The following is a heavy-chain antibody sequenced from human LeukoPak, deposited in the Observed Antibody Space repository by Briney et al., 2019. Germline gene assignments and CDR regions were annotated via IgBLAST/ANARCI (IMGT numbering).Heavy chain of an antibody. V-gene: IGHV3-48*04. Sequence: PGGSLRLSCAASGFTFSSYSMNWVRQAPGKGPEWVSYITSSGTTIYYADSVKGRFTISRDDAKNSLYLQMNSLRAEDTAVYYCARDWEQWLAPGDYWGQGTLVTVSS. D-gene: IGHD6-19*01. CDR1: GFTFSSYS. CDR2: ITSSGTTI. CDR3: ARDWEQWLAPGDY. J-gene: IGHJ4*02.